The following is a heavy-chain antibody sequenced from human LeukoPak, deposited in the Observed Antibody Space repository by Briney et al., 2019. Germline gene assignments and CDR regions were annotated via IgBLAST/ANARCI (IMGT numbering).Heavy chain of an antibody. J-gene: IGHJ4*02. CDR3: ARGHKYSGSYFFDY. CDR2: MNPNSGNT. Sequence: GASVKVSCKASGYTFTSYDINWVRQATGQGLEWMGWMNPNSGNTGYAQKFQGRVTMTRNTSISTAYMELSSLRPEDTAVYYCARGHKYSGSYFFDYWGQGTLVTVSS. CDR1: GYTFTSYD. V-gene: IGHV1-8*01. D-gene: IGHD1-26*01.